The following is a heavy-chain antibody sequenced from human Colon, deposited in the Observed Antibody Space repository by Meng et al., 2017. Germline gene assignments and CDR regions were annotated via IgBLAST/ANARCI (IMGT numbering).Heavy chain of an antibody. J-gene: IGHJ4*02. CDR2: ISQSGTT. D-gene: IGHD3-9*01. Sequence: PDSGAGMGNPSRTRYLTCAVSSGSITSSKWWRLVRQPPGKGLEWIGEISQSGTTYYNPSLKSRVTITGDWSKNQFSLNLNSVTAADTALYYCVRQGMTSYSWGYWGQGTLVTVSS. CDR1: SGSITSSKW. CDR3: VRQGMTSYSWGY. V-gene: IGHV4-4*02.